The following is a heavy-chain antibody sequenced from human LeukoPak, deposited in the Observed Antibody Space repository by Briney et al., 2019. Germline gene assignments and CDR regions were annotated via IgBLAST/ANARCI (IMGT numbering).Heavy chain of an antibody. CDR3: ARDKYYFDY. CDR1: GDSISSGDYY. CDR2: ISSSGST. V-gene: IGHV4-61*02. Sequence: PSQTLSLTCTVSGDSISSGDYYWSWIRQPAGKGLEWIGRISSSGSTNYNPSLKSRVTISVDTSKNQFSLKLSSVTAADTAVYYCARDKYYFDYWGQGTLVTVSS. J-gene: IGHJ4*02.